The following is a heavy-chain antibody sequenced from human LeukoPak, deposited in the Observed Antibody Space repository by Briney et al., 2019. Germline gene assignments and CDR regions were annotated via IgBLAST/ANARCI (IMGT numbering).Heavy chain of an antibody. V-gene: IGHV4-4*07. CDR3: ARDVSEPRFLEWLRLDY. CDR2: IYTSGST. J-gene: IGHJ4*02. CDR1: GGSISSYY. D-gene: IGHD3-3*01. Sequence: SETLSLTCTVSGGSISSYYWSWIRQPAGKGLEWIGRIYTSGSTNYNPSLKSRVTMSVDTSKNQFSLKLSPVTAADTAVYYCARDVSEPRFLEWLRLDYWGQGTLVTVSS.